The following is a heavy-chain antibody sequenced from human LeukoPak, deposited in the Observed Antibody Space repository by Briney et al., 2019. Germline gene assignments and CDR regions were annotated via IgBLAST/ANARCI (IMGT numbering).Heavy chain of an antibody. J-gene: IGHJ6*03. CDR1: GGSISSYY. Sequence: KPSETLSLTCTVSGGSISSYYWSWIRQPSGKGLEWIGYIYYSGSTNYNPSLKSRVTISVDTSKNQFSLKLSSVTAADTAVYYCARSGCSSTSCYHYYMDVWGKGTTVTVSS. V-gene: IGHV4-59*01. CDR3: ARSGCSSTSCYHYYMDV. D-gene: IGHD2-2*01. CDR2: IYYSGST.